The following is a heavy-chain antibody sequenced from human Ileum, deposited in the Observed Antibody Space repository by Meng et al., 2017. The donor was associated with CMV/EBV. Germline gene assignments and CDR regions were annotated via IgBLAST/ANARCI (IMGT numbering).Heavy chain of an antibody. D-gene: IGHD2/OR15-2a*01. J-gene: IGHJ5*02. CDR3: ARENKYFDD. CDR2: ISHDGSYQ. CDR1: GFTFNTYA. V-gene: IGHV3-30*09. Sequence: LSCVASGFTFNTYAMHWVRQAPGKGLEWVAFISHDGSYQYYAASVRGRFAISRDNSKNTLYVQMNSLRAGDTAVYFCARENKYFDDWGQGTLVTVSS.